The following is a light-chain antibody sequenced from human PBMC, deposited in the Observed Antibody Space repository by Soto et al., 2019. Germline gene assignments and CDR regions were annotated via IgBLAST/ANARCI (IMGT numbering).Light chain of an antibody. V-gene: IGLV1-40*01. Sequence: QSVLTQPPSVSGAPGQRVTISCTGSSSNIGAGYEVHWYQQLPGTAPKLLIYGNNNRPSGVPDRFSGSKSGTSASLAITGLQAEDETDYFCQSYDSRLSGYVFGGGTQLTVL. CDR2: GNN. CDR1: SSNIGAGYE. CDR3: QSYDSRLSGYV. J-gene: IGLJ3*02.